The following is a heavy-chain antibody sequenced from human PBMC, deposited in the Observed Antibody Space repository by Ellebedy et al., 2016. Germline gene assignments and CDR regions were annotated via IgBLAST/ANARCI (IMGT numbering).Heavy chain of an antibody. Sequence: SETLSLXXTVSGGSISSYYWSWIRQPPGKGLEWIGYIYYSGSTNYNPSLKSRVTISVDTSKNQFSLKLSSVTAADTAVYYCASGGSGSYADYWGQGTLVTVSS. V-gene: IGHV4-59*01. CDR2: IYYSGST. D-gene: IGHD3-10*01. J-gene: IGHJ4*02. CDR3: ASGGSGSYADY. CDR1: GGSISSYY.